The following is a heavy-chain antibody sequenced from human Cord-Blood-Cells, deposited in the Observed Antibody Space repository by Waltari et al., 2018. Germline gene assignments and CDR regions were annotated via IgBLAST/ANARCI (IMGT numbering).Heavy chain of an antibody. Sequence: EVQLLESGGGLVQPGGSLRLSCAASGFTFSSYAMSWVRQAPGKGLEWGSAISGSGGRTCYADSVKGRFTISRDNSKNTLYLQMNRLRAEDTAVYCCAKGRRHALDYWGQGTLVTVSS. D-gene: IGHD2-2*01. J-gene: IGHJ4*02. CDR2: ISGSGGRT. V-gene: IGHV3-23*01. CDR3: AKGRRHALDY. CDR1: GFTFSSYA.